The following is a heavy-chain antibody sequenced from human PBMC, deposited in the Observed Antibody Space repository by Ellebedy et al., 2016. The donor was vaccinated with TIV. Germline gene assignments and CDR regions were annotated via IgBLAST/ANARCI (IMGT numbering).Heavy chain of an antibody. CDR1: GFPFSTYV. CDR2: IWSDGSSK. D-gene: IGHD2-2*01. CDR3: ARGGYCSSTSCAPADAFDV. Sequence: GESLKISCAASGFPFSTYVMHWVRQAPGKGLEWAAVIWSDGSSKYYADSVKGRFTISGDSSKNTVCLQMTSLRADDTAVYYCARGGYCSSTSCAPADAFDVWGPGTEVTISS. J-gene: IGHJ3*01. V-gene: IGHV3-33*01.